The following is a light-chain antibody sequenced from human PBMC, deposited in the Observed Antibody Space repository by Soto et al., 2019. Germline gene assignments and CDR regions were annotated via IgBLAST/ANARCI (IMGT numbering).Light chain of an antibody. CDR2: EVN. Sequence: QSVLTQPTSASGSPGQSVTISCTGTSSDVGGYNYVSWYQQHPGKAPKLMIYEVNKRPSGVPDRFSGSKSGNTASLTVSGLQTEDEADYYCSSYAGSYTVVFGGGTQLTVL. CDR1: SSDVGGYNY. CDR3: SSYAGSYTVV. V-gene: IGLV2-8*01. J-gene: IGLJ2*01.